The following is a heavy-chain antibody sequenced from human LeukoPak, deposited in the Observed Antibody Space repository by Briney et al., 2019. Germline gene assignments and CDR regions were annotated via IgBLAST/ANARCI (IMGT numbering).Heavy chain of an antibody. J-gene: IGHJ4*02. CDR2: ISSSSSTI. CDR3: ARKLDY. V-gene: IGHV3-48*01. Sequence: PGGSLRLSCAASGFTLSYYSLNWVRQAPGKGLEWVSYISSSSSTIYYADSVRGRFTISRDNAKNSLYLQMNSLRGEDTAVYYCARKLDYWGQGILVTVSS. CDR1: GFTLSYYS.